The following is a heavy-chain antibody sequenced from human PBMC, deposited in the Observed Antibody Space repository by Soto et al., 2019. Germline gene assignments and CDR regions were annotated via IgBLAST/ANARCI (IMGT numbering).Heavy chain of an antibody. CDR2: TYYRSRWYN. CDR3: TGERGYCSGGSCSLDY. V-gene: IGHV6-1*01. Sequence: PSQTLSLTCAISGDSFSSNSAAWNWIRQSPSRGLEWLGRTYYRSRWYNDYALSVKSRITIKPDTSKNQFSLQLGSVTPEDTAVYYCTGERGYCSGGSCSLDYWGQGTLVTVSS. CDR1: GDSFSSNSAA. D-gene: IGHD2-15*01. J-gene: IGHJ4*02.